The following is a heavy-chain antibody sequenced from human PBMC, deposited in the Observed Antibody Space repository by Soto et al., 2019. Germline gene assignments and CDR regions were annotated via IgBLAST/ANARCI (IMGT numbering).Heavy chain of an antibody. V-gene: IGHV1-69*13. D-gene: IGHD3-3*01. CDR3: ASKFYYDFWSGYYNFDY. J-gene: IGHJ4*02. CDR1: GGSFSSNA. Sequence: ASVKVSCKASGGSFSSNAISWVRQAPGQGLEWMGGIIPIFGTANYAQKFQGRVTITADESTSTAYMELSSLRSEDTAVYYCASKFYYDFWSGYYNFDYWGQGTLVTVSS. CDR2: IIPIFGTA.